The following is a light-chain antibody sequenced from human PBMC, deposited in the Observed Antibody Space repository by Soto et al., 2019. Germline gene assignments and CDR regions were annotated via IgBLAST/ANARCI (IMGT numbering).Light chain of an antibody. V-gene: IGLV4-69*01. CDR1: SGHSTYA. CDR2: LNSDGSH. CDR3: QTWGTGLWV. J-gene: IGLJ3*02. Sequence: QLVLTQSPSASASLGASVKLTCTLSSGHSTYAIAWHQQQPEKGPRCLMKLNSDGSHSKGDGIPDRFSGSSSGAERYLTISGLQSEDEAAYYCQTWGTGLWVVGGGTKLTVL.